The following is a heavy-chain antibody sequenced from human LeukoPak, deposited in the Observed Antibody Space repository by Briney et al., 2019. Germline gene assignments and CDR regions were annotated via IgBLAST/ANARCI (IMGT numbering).Heavy chain of an antibody. Sequence: GRSLRLSCAASGFTFSSYAMHWVRQAPGKGLEWVAVISYDGSNKYYADSVKGRFTISRDNSKNTLYLQMNSLRAEDTAVYYCAKTHHDSSGYLDYWGQGTLVTVSS. CDR1: GFTFSSYA. CDR3: AKTHHDSSGYLDY. CDR2: ISYDGSNK. D-gene: IGHD3-22*01. V-gene: IGHV3-30*18. J-gene: IGHJ4*02.